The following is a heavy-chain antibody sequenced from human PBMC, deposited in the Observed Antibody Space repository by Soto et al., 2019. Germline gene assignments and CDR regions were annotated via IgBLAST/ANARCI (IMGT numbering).Heavy chain of an antibody. V-gene: IGHV3-74*01. Sequence: DVPLVESGGGLVQPGGSLRPSCAASGFTFSNYWMHWVRLTPGKGLVWVSRVNGDGSITSYADSVKGRFTISRDNAKNTLYLQMNSLRAEDTALYYCARVSQGSYCSGGNCYSDYWGQGTLATVSS. CDR2: VNGDGSIT. J-gene: IGHJ4*02. CDR1: GFTFSNYW. D-gene: IGHD2-15*01. CDR3: ARVSQGSYCSGGNCYSDY.